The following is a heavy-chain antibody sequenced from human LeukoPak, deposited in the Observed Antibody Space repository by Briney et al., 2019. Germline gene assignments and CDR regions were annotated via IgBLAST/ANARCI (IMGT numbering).Heavy chain of an antibody. CDR1: GYTFTSYA. CDR2: INTNTGNP. V-gene: IGHV7-4-1*02. Sequence: RASVKVSCKASGYTFTSYAMNWVRQAPGQGLEWMGWINTNTGNPTYAQGFTGRFVFSLDTSVSTAYLQISSLKAEDTAVYYCARSPGWYGSGSYYNASVWFDPWGQGTLVTVSS. J-gene: IGHJ5*02. CDR3: ARSPGWYGSGSYYNASVWFDP. D-gene: IGHD3-10*01.